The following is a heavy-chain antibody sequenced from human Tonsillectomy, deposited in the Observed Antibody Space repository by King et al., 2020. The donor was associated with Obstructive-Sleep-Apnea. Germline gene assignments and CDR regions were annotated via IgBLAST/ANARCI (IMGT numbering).Heavy chain of an antibody. CDR2: ISAYNGNT. D-gene: IGHD6-19*01. V-gene: IGHV1-18*04. CDR1: GYTFTSYG. J-gene: IGHJ6*02. CDR3: ARDVGPVVYSSGLGGWRGLYGMDV. Sequence: VQLVQSGAEVKKPGASVKVSCKASGYTFTSYGISWVRQAPGQGLEWMGWISAYNGNTNYAQKLQGRVTMTTDTSTSTAYMELRSLRSEETAVYYCARDVGPVVYSSGLGGWRGLYGMDVWGQGTTVTVSS.